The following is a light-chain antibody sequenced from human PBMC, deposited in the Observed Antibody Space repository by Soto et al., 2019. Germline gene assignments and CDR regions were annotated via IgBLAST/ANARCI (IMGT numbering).Light chain of an antibody. V-gene: IGKV3-11*01. J-gene: IGKJ2*01. CDR3: QQRSNWYT. Sequence: EIVLTQSPATLSLSPGERATLSCRASQSVSNYLAWYQQKPGQAPRLLIYDASNRAAGIPARFSGSGSGADFTLTISSLEPEDFAAYYCQQRSNWYTFGQGTKLEIK. CDR1: QSVSNY. CDR2: DAS.